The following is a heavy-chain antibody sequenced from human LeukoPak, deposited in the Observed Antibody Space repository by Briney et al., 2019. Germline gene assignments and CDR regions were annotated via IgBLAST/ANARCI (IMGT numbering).Heavy chain of an antibody. CDR2: TSADERIK. J-gene: IGHJ4*02. CDR3: ARDPVLGAPDYLDY. Sequence: PGRSLRLSCRVSGFPFNDYVIHWVRQAPGKGLEWVAVTSADERIKIYNDSVRGRFTISRDNSKNTQYLQMNSLRVEDTAVYYCARDPVLGAPDYLDYWGRGTLVSVSS. D-gene: IGHD1-26*01. V-gene: IGHV3-30*03. CDR1: GFPFNDYV.